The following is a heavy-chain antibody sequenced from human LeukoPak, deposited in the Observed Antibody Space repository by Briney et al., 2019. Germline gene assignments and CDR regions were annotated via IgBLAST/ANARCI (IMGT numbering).Heavy chain of an antibody. Sequence: GGSLRLSCAASGFNFANHAMSWVRQTPGKGLEWVSAISGGGDITYYADSVTGRFTISRDNSKDTLFLQMHSLRPGDTAVYYCVREDTPATANYWGQGTLVTVSS. D-gene: IGHD2-21*02. CDR1: GFNFANHA. CDR2: ISGGGDIT. V-gene: IGHV3-23*01. J-gene: IGHJ4*02. CDR3: VREDTPATANY.